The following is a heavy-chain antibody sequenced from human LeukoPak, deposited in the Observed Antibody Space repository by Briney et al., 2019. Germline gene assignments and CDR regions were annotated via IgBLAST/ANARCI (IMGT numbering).Heavy chain of an antibody. J-gene: IGHJ6*03. CDR1: GYTCTGYY. CDR3: ARDKVAAASLQANDYYFYYMDV. D-gene: IGHD6-25*01. Sequence: ASVKVSCKASGYTCTGYYMHWVRQAPGQGLEWMGWINPNSGDTNYAQRFQGRVTMTRDTSIRTAYMDLSRLRSDDTAVYYCARDKVAAASLQANDYYFYYMDVWGKGTTVTVSS. V-gene: IGHV1-2*02. CDR2: INPNSGDT.